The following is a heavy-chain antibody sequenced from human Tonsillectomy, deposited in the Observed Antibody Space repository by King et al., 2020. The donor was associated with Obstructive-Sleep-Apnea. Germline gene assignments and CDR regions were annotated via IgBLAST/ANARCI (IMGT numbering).Heavy chain of an antibody. CDR1: GFSLSTSGVV. CDR2: IYWDVDK. D-gene: IGHD6-13*01. CDR3: AHRKPQLDFDY. J-gene: IGHJ4*02. V-gene: IGHV2-5*02. Sequence: ITLKESGPTLVKPTQTLTLTCTLSGFSLSTSGVVVGWIRQPPGKALEWIALIYWDVDKRYSPSLKSRLTITKDTSKNQVVLTMTNMDPVDTATYYCAHRKPQLDFDYWGQGTLVTVSS.